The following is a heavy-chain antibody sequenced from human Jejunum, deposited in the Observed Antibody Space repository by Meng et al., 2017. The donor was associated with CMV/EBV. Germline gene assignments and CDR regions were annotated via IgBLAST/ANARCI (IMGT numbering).Heavy chain of an antibody. CDR1: GFTFSSQT. V-gene: IGHV3-23*01. J-gene: IGHJ5*01. CDR2: IAVSGGST. Sequence: EGRRMGFGGGLVQPEGSLRLSCAASGFTFSSQTMSWVRQAPGKGLEWVSNIAVSGGSTYYADSVKGRFTISRDNSKNTLYLQMNSLRAEDTAVYYCVNRAWLESWGQGTLVTVSS. CDR3: VNRAWLES.